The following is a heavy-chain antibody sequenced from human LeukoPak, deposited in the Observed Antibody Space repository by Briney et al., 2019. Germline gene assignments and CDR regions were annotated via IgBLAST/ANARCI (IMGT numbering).Heavy chain of an antibody. J-gene: IGHJ3*02. CDR2: IFTSGST. Sequence: PSETLSLTCTVSGGSFSSGSYYWSWIRQPAGKGLEWIGRIFTSGSTDYNPSLKSRVTISVDTSKNQFSLRLSSVTAADTAVYYCARGSSTDAFDIWGQGTMVTVSS. CDR1: GGSFSSGSYY. V-gene: IGHV4-61*02. D-gene: IGHD6-13*01. CDR3: ARGSSTDAFDI.